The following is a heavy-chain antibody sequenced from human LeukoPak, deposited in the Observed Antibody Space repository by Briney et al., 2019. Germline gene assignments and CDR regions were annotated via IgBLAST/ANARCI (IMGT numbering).Heavy chain of an antibody. V-gene: IGHV4-59*12. CDR3: AGIVGPRHDAFDI. CDR1: GGSISSYY. Sequence: PSETLSLTCTVSGGSISSYYWSWIRQPPGKGLEWIGYIYYSGSTNYNPSLKSRVTISVNMSKNQFSLKLISVTAADTAVYYCAGIVGPRHDAFDIWGQGTMVTVSS. J-gene: IGHJ3*02. CDR2: IYYSGST. D-gene: IGHD1-26*01.